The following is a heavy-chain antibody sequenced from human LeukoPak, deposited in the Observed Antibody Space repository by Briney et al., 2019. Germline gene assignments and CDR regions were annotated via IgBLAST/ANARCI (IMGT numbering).Heavy chain of an antibody. J-gene: IGHJ4*02. V-gene: IGHV4-4*07. D-gene: IGHD6-13*01. CDR2: IYSTGST. CDR1: GGSISSYY. Sequence: KPSETLSLTCTVSGGSISSYYWSWIRQPAGKGLEWIGRIYSTGSTKYNPSLKSRVTMSVDTSKNQFSLRLRSVTAADTAVYYCARQIASAGTAGFDFWGQGALVTVSP. CDR3: ARQIASAGTAGFDF.